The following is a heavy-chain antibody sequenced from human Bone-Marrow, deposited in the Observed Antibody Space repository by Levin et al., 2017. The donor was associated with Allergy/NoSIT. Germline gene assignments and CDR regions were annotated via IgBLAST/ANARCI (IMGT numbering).Heavy chain of an antibody. V-gene: IGHV3-30*18. CDR1: GFTLSSYG. CDR2: LSYDGSNK. CDR3: AKGKDVEWLRVTDSFDY. J-gene: IGHJ4*02. D-gene: IGHD5-12*01. Sequence: GGSLRLSCAVSGFTLSSYGMHWVRQAPGKGLEWVAFLSYDGSNKNYADSVKGRFTISRDKSKNTMYLQMNSLRVEDTAVYYCAKGKDVEWLRVTDSFDYWGQGVLVTVSS.